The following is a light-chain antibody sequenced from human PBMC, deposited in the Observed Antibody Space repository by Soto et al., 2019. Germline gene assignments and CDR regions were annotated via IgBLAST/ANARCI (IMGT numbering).Light chain of an antibody. V-gene: IGKV3-20*01. Sequence: EIVLTQSPGTLSFSPGERATLSCRASQSVSSSYLAWYQQKPGQAPRLLIYGPSSRSTGNPDRFSGSGSGTDFTLTISRLEPEDFAVYYCQQYGSSPLYTFGQGTKLEIK. CDR3: QQYGSSPLYT. CDR1: QSVSSSY. J-gene: IGKJ2*01. CDR2: GPS.